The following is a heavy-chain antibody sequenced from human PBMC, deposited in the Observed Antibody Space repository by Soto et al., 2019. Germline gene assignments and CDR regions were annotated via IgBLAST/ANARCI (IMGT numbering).Heavy chain of an antibody. J-gene: IGHJ4*02. Sequence: LRRSCATSGFTFSDHARHWVRQAPGEGLEWVSGVRGDFVTTPYADSVKGRFTISRDNSKNTLYLQMNSLRAEDTAIYYCVKEGKMGVEGFDFWGQGTLVTVSS. V-gene: IGHV3-23*01. CDR3: VKEGKMGVEGFDF. D-gene: IGHD1-26*01. CDR1: GFTFSDHA. CDR2: VRGDFVTT.